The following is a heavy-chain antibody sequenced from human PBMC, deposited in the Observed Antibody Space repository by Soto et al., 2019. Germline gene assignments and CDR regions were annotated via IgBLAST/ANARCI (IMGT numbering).Heavy chain of an antibody. V-gene: IGHV3-23*04. J-gene: IGHJ2*01. Sequence: EVQLVESGGGLVQPGGSLKLSCEASGFSFSSYAMSWVRQAPGKGLEWVAAIRGDGGGTYYADSVRGRFTISRDNSKNTLDLRKSRLRAEDAAVYYCAKDDPGEWLLYFDVWGRGTLVTVSS. D-gene: IGHD3-16*01. CDR2: IRGDGGGT. CDR3: AKDDPGEWLLYFDV. CDR1: GFSFSSYA.